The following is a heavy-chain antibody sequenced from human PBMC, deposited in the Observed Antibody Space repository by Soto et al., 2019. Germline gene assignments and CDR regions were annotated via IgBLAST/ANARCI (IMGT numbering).Heavy chain of an antibody. CDR3: ARDRGHYYDSSGYYRGTYYYYGMDV. J-gene: IGHJ6*02. D-gene: IGHD3-22*01. Sequence: GGSLRLSCAASGFTFSSYAMHWVRQAPGKGLEWVAVISYDGSNKYYADSVKGRFTISRDNSKNTLYLQMNSLRAEETAVYYCARDRGHYYDSSGYYRGTYYYYGMDVWGQGTTVTVSS. V-gene: IGHV3-30-3*01. CDR1: GFTFSSYA. CDR2: ISYDGSNK.